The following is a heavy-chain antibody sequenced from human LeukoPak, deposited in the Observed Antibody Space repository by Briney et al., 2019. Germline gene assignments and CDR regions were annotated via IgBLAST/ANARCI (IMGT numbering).Heavy chain of an antibody. D-gene: IGHD5-18*01. CDR3: ARDGRGPTVDTAILIDH. Sequence: ASVKVSCKASGYTFTSYYMHWVRQAPGQGLEWMGIINPSGGSTSYAQKFQGRVTMTRDTSTSTVYMELSSLRSEDTAVYYCARDGRGPTVDTAILIDHWGQGTLVTVSS. CDR1: GYTFTSYY. V-gene: IGHV1-46*01. CDR2: INPSGGST. J-gene: IGHJ4*02.